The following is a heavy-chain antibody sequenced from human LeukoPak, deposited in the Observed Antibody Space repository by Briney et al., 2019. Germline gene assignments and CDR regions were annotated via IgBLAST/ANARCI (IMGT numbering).Heavy chain of an antibody. J-gene: IGHJ6*02. CDR2: IYHSGST. CDR1: GGSFSGYS. CDR3: ARGVTETNYYYYGMDV. V-gene: IGHV4-30-2*01. Sequence: LSLTCAVYGGSFSGYSWSWIRQPPGKGLEWIGYIYHSGSTYYNPSLKSRVTISVDRSKNQFSLKLSSVTAADTAVYYCARGVTETNYYYYGMDVWGQGTTVTVSS. D-gene: IGHD4-17*01.